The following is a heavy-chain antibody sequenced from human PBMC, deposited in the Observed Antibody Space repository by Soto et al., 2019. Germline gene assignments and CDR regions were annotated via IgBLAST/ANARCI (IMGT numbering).Heavy chain of an antibody. CDR1: GFTFSSND. J-gene: IGHJ3*01. D-gene: IGHD3-22*01. Sequence: EVQLVESGGGLIQPGGSLRLSCAASGFTFSSNDMNWVRQAPGKGLEWVSLIYSGGSTYYADSVKGRFTISRDNAKNTLYLQRSSLRAEDTAVYYCATRPLLPGAPWGQGTVVTVSS. CDR3: ATRPLLPGAP. CDR2: IYSGGST. V-gene: IGHV3-53*01.